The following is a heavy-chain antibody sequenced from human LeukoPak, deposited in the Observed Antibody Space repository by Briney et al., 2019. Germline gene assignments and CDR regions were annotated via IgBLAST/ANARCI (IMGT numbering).Heavy chain of an antibody. V-gene: IGHV1-8*02. D-gene: IGHD3-10*01. CDR2: MNPNSGNT. Sequence: ASVKVSCKASGGTFSSYAISWVRQATGQGLEWMGWMNPNSGNTGYAQKFQGRVTMTRNTSISTAYMELSSLRSEDTAVYYCARDPWNVRGGPGTGPEYYFDYWGQGTLVTVSS. CDR3: ARDPWNVRGGPGTGPEYYFDY. J-gene: IGHJ4*02. CDR1: GGTFSSYA.